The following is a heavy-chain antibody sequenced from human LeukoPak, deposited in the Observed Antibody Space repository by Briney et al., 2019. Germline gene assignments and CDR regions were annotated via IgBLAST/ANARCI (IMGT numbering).Heavy chain of an antibody. J-gene: IGHJ4*02. CDR3: VKDKTDFWSGYFDY. D-gene: IGHD3-3*01. CDR2: INWNSDSI. CDR1: GFTFDDYG. Sequence: PGGSLRLSCAASGFTFDDYGMSWVRQAPGKGLEWVSGINWNSDSIVYADSVKGRFTISRDNAKNSLYLQMNSLRSEDMALYYCVKDKTDFWSGYFDYWGQGTLVTVSS. V-gene: IGHV3-20*04.